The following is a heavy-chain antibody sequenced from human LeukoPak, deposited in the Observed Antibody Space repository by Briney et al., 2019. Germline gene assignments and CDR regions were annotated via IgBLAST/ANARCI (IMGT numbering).Heavy chain of an antibody. D-gene: IGHD3-3*01. J-gene: IGHJ4*02. V-gene: IGHV4-34*01. CDR1: GGSFSGYY. CDR2: INHSGST. CDR3: ARTIFGVVTTHFDY. Sequence: SETLSLTCAVYGGSFSGYYWSWIRQPPGKGLEWIGEINHSGSTNYNPSLKSRVTISVDTSKNQFSLKLSSVTAAVTAVYYCARTIFGVVTTHFDYWREATLATVSS.